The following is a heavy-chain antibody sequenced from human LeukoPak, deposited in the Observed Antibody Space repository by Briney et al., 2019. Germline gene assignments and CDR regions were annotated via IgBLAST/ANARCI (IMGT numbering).Heavy chain of an antibody. V-gene: IGHV4-34*01. CDR3: ARYMRGYSDY. D-gene: IGHD3-22*01. CDR1: GGSFSGYY. CDR2: INHSGST. Sequence: SETLSLTCAVYGGSFSGYYWSWIRQPPGKGLEWIGEINHSGSTYYNPSLKSRVTISVDTSKNQFSLKLSSVTAADTAVYYCARYMRGYSDYWGQGTLVTVSS. J-gene: IGHJ4*02.